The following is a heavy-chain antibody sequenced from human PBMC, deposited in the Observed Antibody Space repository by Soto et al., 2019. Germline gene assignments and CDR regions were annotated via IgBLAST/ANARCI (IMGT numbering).Heavy chain of an antibody. J-gene: IGHJ6*02. Sequence: ASVKVSCKASGGTFSSYAISWVRQAPGQGLEWMGGIIPIFGTANYAQKFQGSITITADESTSTAYVELSSLRSEDTAVYYCAGARFLEWLLPTTNYCGMDVWGQGTTVTVSS. V-gene: IGHV1-69*13. CDR1: GGTFSSYA. CDR3: AGARFLEWLLPTTNYCGMDV. CDR2: IIPIFGTA. D-gene: IGHD3-3*01.